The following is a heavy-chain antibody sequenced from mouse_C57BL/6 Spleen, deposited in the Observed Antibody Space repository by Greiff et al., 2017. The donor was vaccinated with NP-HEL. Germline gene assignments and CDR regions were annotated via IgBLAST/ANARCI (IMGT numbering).Heavy chain of an antibody. Sequence: VQLQQPGAELVKPGASVKLSCKASGYTFTSYWMHWVKQRPGQGLEWIGMIHLNSGSTNYNEKFKSKATLTVDKSSSTAYMQLSSLTSEDSAVYYCARFFITTVPTVYAMDYWGQGTSVTVSS. D-gene: IGHD1-1*01. J-gene: IGHJ4*01. V-gene: IGHV1-64*01. CDR1: GYTFTSYW. CDR2: IHLNSGST. CDR3: ARFFITTVPTVYAMDY.